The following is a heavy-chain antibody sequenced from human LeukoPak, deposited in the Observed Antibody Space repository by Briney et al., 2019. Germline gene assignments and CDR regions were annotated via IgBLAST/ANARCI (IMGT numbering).Heavy chain of an antibody. CDR3: ARGRSADY. J-gene: IGHJ4*02. Sequence: SETLSLTCAVYGGSFSGYYWSWIRRPPGKGLEWIGEINHSGSTNYNPSLKSRVIISVDTSKNQFSLKLSSVTAADTAVYYCARGRSADYWGQGTLVTVSS. V-gene: IGHV4-34*01. CDR2: INHSGST. CDR1: GGSFSGYY.